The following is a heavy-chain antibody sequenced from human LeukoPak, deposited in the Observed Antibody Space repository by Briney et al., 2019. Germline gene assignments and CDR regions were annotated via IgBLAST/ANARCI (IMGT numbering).Heavy chain of an antibody. CDR1: GYTFTGYY. CDR2: INPNSGGT. J-gene: IGHJ6*03. CDR3: ARGRGDTAMAKGDYYYYYMDV. D-gene: IGHD5-18*01. Sequence: ASVKVSCKASGYTFTGYYMHWVRQAPGQGLEWMGWINPNSGGTNYAQKFQGRVTMTRDTSISTAYMELSRLRSDDTAVYYCARGRGDTAMAKGDYYYYYMDVWGKGTTVTVSS. V-gene: IGHV1-2*02.